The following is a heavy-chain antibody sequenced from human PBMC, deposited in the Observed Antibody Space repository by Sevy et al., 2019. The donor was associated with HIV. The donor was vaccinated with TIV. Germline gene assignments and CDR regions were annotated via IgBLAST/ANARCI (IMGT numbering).Heavy chain of an antibody. CDR1: GFTFSSYA. D-gene: IGHD3-22*01. V-gene: IGHV3-23*01. J-gene: IGHJ3*02. CDR2: IYGSRGVT. Sequence: GGSLRLSCAASGFTFSSYALNWVRQAPGKGLEWVSTIYGSRGVTYYADYVKGRFTISRDNSKNTLYLQMYSLRTEDTAVYFCAGGRYDSSGSFDAFDIWGQGTMVTVSS. CDR3: AGGRYDSSGSFDAFDI.